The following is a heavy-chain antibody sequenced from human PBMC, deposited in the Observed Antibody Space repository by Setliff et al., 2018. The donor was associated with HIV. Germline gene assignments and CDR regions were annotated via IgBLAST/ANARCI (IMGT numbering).Heavy chain of an antibody. V-gene: IGHV4-59*02. D-gene: IGHD3-16*01. CDR2: IYYSGST. J-gene: IGHJ4*02. Sequence: SETLSLTCTVSGGSVSSHYWSWIRQPPGKGLEWIGSIYYSGSTNYNPSLKSRVTISVDTSKNQFSLKLSSVTAADTAVYYCAIQKAMTPRGERYYFDYWGQGTLVTVSS. CDR3: AIQKAMTPRGERYYFDY. CDR1: GGSVSSHY.